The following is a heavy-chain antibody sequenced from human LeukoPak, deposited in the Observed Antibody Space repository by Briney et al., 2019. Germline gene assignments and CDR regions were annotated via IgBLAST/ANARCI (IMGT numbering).Heavy chain of an antibody. CDR1: GGSISSYY. J-gene: IGHJ4*02. CDR2: IYYSGST. Sequence: SETLSLTCSVSGGSISSYYWSWIRQPPGEGLEWIGYIYYSGSTTCNPSLKSRVTISVDTSKNQFSLKLSSVTAADTAVYYCARHVAHMGYVWGSAEIDYWGQGTLVTVSS. V-gene: IGHV4-59*08. CDR3: ARHVAHMGYVWGSAEIDY. D-gene: IGHD3-16*01.